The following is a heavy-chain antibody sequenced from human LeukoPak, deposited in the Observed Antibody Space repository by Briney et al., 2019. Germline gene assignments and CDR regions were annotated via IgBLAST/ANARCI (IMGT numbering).Heavy chain of an antibody. CDR1: GFTFSSYA. D-gene: IGHD1-26*01. Sequence: LGGSLRLSCAASGFTFSSYAMSWVCQAPGKGLEWVSAISGSGGSTYYADSEKGRFTISRDNSKNTLYLQMNSLRAEDTAVYYCAKAGGSYCFDYWGQGTLVTVSS. CDR2: ISGSGGST. V-gene: IGHV3-23*01. J-gene: IGHJ4*02. CDR3: AKAGGSYCFDY.